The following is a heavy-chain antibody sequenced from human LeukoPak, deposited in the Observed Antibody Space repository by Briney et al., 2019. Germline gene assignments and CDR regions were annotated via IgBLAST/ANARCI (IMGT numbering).Heavy chain of an antibody. CDR1: GFTFSSYS. D-gene: IGHD1-26*01. V-gene: IGHV3-48*02. Sequence: GGSLRLSCAASGFTFSSYSINWVRQAPGKGLEWVSYISGSGGTIYYSDSVKGRFTISRDNAKNSLYLQMNSLRDEDTAVYYCARDLSGPRVYFDYWGQGSLVTVSS. CDR2: ISGSGGTI. CDR3: ARDLSGPRVYFDY. J-gene: IGHJ4*02.